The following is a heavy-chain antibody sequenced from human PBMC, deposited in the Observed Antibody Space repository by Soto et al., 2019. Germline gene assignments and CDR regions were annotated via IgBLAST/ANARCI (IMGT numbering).Heavy chain of an antibody. CDR3: GILDMITFGGVIGPNDAFDS. Sequence: QVQLQESGPGLVKPSQTLSLTCNVSGGSISSGDYYWSWIRQPPGKGLEWIGYIYFSESTSYNPSLXXPVTISGDKSKXXXSXXLTSVTAADTAVYYCGILDMITFGGVIGPNDAFDSWGQGKMVTVSS. V-gene: IGHV4-30-4*01. J-gene: IGHJ3*02. D-gene: IGHD3-16*02. CDR1: GGSISSGDYY. CDR2: IYFSEST.